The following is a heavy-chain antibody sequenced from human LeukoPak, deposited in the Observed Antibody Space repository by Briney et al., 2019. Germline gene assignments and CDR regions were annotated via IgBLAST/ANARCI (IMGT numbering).Heavy chain of an antibody. D-gene: IGHD5-24*01. J-gene: IGHJ4*02. V-gene: IGHV5-51*01. CDR1: GYSFSNYW. CDR2: IYPGKSDT. Sequence: GESLKISCKTSGYSFSNYWIGWVRQMPGKGPEWMGIIYPGKSDTRYSPSFQGQVTISADKSISTAYLQWRSLKASDTAMYYCVRRGGDGYNGDYWGQGTLVTVSS. CDR3: VRRGGDGYNGDY.